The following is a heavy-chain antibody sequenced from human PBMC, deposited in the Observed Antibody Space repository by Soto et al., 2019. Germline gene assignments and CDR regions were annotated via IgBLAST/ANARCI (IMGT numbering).Heavy chain of an antibody. D-gene: IGHD2-21*01. CDR1: GFTFSDYY. Sequence: VRLVESGGGSVQPGGSLKLSCAASGFTFSDYYMAWVRQTPGKGLEWIAYIVSGSTYTNYADSVKGRFTISRDNDRESLFLEMNSLRADDTALYYCARVDGESRVDVWGQGTTVSVS. CDR3: ARVDGESRVDV. J-gene: IGHJ6*02. CDR2: IVSGSTYT. V-gene: IGHV3-11*06.